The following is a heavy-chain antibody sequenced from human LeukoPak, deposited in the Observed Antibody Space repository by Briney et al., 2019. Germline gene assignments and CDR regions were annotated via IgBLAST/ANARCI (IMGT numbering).Heavy chain of an antibody. J-gene: IGHJ4*02. CDR1: GYTFTGYY. Sequence: ASVKVSFKASGYTFTGYYMHWVRQAPGQGLEWMGWINPNSGGTNYAQKFQGRVTMTRDTSTSTAYMELSRLRSDDTAVYYCARTRRGSGSYYKGGYYFDYWGQGTLVTVSS. D-gene: IGHD3-10*01. CDR3: ARTRRGSGSYYKGGYYFDY. CDR2: INPNSGGT. V-gene: IGHV1-2*02.